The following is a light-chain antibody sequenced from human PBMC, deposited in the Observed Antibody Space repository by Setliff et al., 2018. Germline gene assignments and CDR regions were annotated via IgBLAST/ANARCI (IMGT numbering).Light chain of an antibody. V-gene: IGKV3-20*01. Sequence: EIVLTQSPGTLSLSPGERATLSCRASQSVSSSLLTWYQQKPGQAPRLPIYGAFNRATGIPDRFTGSGSGTDFTLTISRLEPEDFAVYYCQQYTSSPLTFGGGTKVDIK. J-gene: IGKJ4*01. CDR3: QQYTSSPLT. CDR1: QSVSSSL. CDR2: GAF.